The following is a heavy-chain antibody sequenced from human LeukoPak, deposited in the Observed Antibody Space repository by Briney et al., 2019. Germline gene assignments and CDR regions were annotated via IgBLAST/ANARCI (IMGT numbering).Heavy chain of an antibody. CDR3: AKDWVGATPGYYYYYYMDV. CDR2: ISYDGSNK. V-gene: IGHV3-30*18. CDR1: GFTFGSYG. Sequence: GGSLRLSCAASGFTFGSYGMHWVRQAPGKGLEWVAVISYDGSNKYYADPVKGRFTISRDNSKNTLYLQMNSLRAEDTAVYYCAKDWVGATPGYYYYYYMDVWGKGTTVTISS. J-gene: IGHJ6*03. D-gene: IGHD1-26*01.